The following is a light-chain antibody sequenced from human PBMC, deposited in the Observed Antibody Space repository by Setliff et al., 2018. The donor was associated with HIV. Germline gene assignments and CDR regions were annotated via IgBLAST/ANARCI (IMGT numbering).Light chain of an antibody. Sequence: QSALPQPASVSGSPGQSITISCTGSSSDVGGYNYVSWYQQHPGKAPKLMIYDVSQRPSGVSDRFSGSKSGITASLTISGLQPEDESDYYCSSYTASSILVFGGGTKVTVL. CDR2: DVS. CDR1: SSDVGGYNY. J-gene: IGLJ3*02. CDR3: SSYTASSILV. V-gene: IGLV2-14*03.